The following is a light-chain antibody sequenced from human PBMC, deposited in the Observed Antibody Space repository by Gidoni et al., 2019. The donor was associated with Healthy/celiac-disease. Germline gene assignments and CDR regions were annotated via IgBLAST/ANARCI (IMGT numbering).Light chain of an antibody. J-gene: IGLJ2*01. CDR2: QDS. CDR3: QAWDSSTVV. V-gene: IGLV3-1*01. CDR1: NVGDKY. Sequence: SYELTQPPSVSVSPGQTASITCAGDNVGDKYACWYQQKPGQSPVLVIYQDSKRPSGIPERFSGSNSGNTATLTISGTQAMDEAYYYCQAWDSSTVVFGGGTKLTVL.